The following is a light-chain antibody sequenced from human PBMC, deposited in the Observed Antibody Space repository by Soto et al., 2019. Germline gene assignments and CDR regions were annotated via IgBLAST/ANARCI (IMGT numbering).Light chain of an antibody. CDR2: EDN. Sequence: NFMLTQAHSVSESPGKTVTSACTGSTGSMASNYVQWCQQRPGSAPTTVLYEDNQRHSGVPDRFSASIDSSSNSASLIFSGLKTDDEADYYCQSYHSGNVVFGGGTKLTVL. V-gene: IGLV6-57*02. CDR1: TGSMASNY. J-gene: IGLJ2*01. CDR3: QSYHSGNVV.